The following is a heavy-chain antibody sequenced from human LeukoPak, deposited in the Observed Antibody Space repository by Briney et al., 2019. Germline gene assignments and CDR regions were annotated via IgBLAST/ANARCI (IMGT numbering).Heavy chain of an antibody. CDR2: IYYSGST. V-gene: IGHV4-59*01. CDR3: ARGYSSGGSCYSEGYYYYDYMDV. D-gene: IGHD2-15*01. Sequence: SETLSLTCTVSGGSISSYYWSWIQQPPGKGLEWIGYIYYSGSTNYNPSLKSRVTISVETSKNQFSLKLSSVPAADTAVYYCARGYSSGGSCYSEGYYYYDYMDVWGKGTTVTVSS. J-gene: IGHJ6*03. CDR1: GGSISSYY.